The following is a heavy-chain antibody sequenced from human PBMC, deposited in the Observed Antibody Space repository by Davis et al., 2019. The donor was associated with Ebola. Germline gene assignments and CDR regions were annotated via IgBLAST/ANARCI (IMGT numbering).Heavy chain of an antibody. D-gene: IGHD2-8*02. Sequence: GGSLRLSCAASGFTFSSYGMHWVRQTPGKGLEWVAFIWFDGRNAHYIDSVKGRFTVSRDNSKNTLYLQMNSLRPEDTAIYYCAKDPGGHTGESDYWGQGTLVIVSS. CDR3: AKDPGGHTGESDY. J-gene: IGHJ4*02. CDR2: IWFDGRNA. V-gene: IGHV3-30*02. CDR1: GFTFSSYG.